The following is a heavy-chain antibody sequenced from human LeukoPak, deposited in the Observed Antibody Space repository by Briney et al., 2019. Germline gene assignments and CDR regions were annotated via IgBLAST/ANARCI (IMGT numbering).Heavy chain of an antibody. V-gene: IGHV3-15*01. D-gene: IGHD5-18*01. CDR3: TTVGYTAMAGDYFDY. Sequence: GGSLRLSCAASVFTFSNAWMSCVRQAPGKGLEWVGRIKSKTDGGTTDYAAPVKGRFTISRDDSKNTLYLQMNSLKTEDTAVYYCTTVGYTAMAGDYFDYWGQGTLVTVSS. J-gene: IGHJ4*02. CDR2: IKSKTDGGTT. CDR1: VFTFSNAW.